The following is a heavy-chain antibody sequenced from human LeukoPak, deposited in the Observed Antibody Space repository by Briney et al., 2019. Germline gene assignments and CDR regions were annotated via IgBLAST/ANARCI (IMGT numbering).Heavy chain of an antibody. V-gene: IGHV3-30-3*01. Sequence: GRSLRLSCAASGFTFSSYAMHWVRQAPGKGLEWVAVISYDGSNKYYADSVKGRFTISRDNSKNTLYLQMNSLRAEDTAVYYCARAIAAADWGQGTLVTVSS. CDR1: GFTFSSYA. CDR2: ISYDGSNK. J-gene: IGHJ4*02. CDR3: ARAIAAAD. D-gene: IGHD6-13*01.